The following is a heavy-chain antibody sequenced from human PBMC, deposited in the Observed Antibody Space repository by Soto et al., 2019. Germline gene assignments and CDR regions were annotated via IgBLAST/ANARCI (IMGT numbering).Heavy chain of an antibody. J-gene: IGHJ4*02. CDR3: ARGGGYSYGSIDY. CDR2: IIPIFGTA. Sequence: SVKVSCKASGGTFSSYAISWVRQAPGQGLEWMGGIIPIFGTANYAQKFQGRVTITADESTSTAYMELSSLRSEDTVVYYCARGGGYSYGSIDYWGQGTLVTVSS. V-gene: IGHV1-69*13. D-gene: IGHD5-18*01. CDR1: GGTFSSYA.